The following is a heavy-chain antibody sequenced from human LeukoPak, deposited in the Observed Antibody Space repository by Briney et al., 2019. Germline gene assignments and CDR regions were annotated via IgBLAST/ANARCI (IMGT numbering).Heavy chain of an antibody. CDR1: GYTFTGYY. Sequence: TSVKVSCKASGYTFTGYYMHWVRQAPGQGLEWMGWINPSSGGTNYAQKFQGRVTMTRDTSISTAYMELSRLRSDDTAVYYCARARGYSYGYHFDYWGQGTLVTVSS. D-gene: IGHD5-18*01. J-gene: IGHJ4*02. V-gene: IGHV1-2*02. CDR2: INPSSGGT. CDR3: ARARGYSYGYHFDY.